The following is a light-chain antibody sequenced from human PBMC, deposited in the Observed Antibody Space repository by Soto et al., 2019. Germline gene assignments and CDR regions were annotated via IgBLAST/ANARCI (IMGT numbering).Light chain of an antibody. CDR2: EVT. V-gene: IGLV2-23*02. J-gene: IGLJ2*01. Sequence: QSALTQPASVSGSPGQSITISCAGGGSDIGANNLVSWYQQHPGTVPRLLIFEVTNRPTGISSRFSGSKSGNTASLTISGLRAEDEADYHCCSYAGSRTFTFGGGTQLTVL. CDR1: GSDIGANNL. CDR3: CSYAGSRTFT.